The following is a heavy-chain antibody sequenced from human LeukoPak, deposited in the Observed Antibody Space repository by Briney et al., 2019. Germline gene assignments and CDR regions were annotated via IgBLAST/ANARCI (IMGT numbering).Heavy chain of an antibody. D-gene: IGHD3-22*01. CDR1: GGSISSSSYY. CDR2: IYYTRST. Sequence: SETLSLTCTVSGGSISSSSYYWGWVRQPPGKGLEWIGSIYYTRSTYYNPSLKSRVTISVDTSKNQFSLKLTSVTAADTAVYYCARGVTMIVVVIHDWYFDLWGRGTLVTVSS. V-gene: IGHV4-39*01. CDR3: ARGVTMIVVVIHDWYFDL. J-gene: IGHJ2*01.